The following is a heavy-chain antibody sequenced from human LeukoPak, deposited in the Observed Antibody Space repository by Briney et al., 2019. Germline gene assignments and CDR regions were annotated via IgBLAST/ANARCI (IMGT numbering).Heavy chain of an antibody. CDR3: AKDLRGLILRYFDP. D-gene: IGHD3-16*01. Sequence: GGSLRLSCAASGFTFSNYPMSYVRQAPGKVLEWVSTVGISGSDTYYADSVKGRFTISRDNSKNTLFLQMNSLGVEDTAVYYCAKDLRGLILRYFDPWGQGILVTVSS. V-gene: IGHV3-23*01. CDR2: VGISGSDT. CDR1: GFTFSNYP. J-gene: IGHJ4*02.